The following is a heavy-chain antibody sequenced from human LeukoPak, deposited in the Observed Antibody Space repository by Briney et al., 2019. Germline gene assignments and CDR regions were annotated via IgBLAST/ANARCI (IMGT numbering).Heavy chain of an antibody. CDR2: ISSDGTST. CDR1: GLTVSSNY. J-gene: IGHJ4*02. Sequence: GGSLRLSCAASGLTVSSNYMSWVRQAPGKGLEWVSRISSDGTSTNYADSVKGRFIISRDNAKNTLYLQMNSLRAEDTAVYFCARVRSSSWFDYWGQGTLVAVSS. CDR3: ARVRSSSWFDY. V-gene: IGHV3-74*01. D-gene: IGHD6-13*01.